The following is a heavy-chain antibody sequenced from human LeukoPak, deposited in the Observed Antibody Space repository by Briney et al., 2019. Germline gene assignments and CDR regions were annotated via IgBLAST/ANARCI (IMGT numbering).Heavy chain of an antibody. CDR2: INPSGSST. D-gene: IGHD3-22*01. V-gene: IGHV1-46*01. CDR3: ARNYYESSGYFDY. CDR1: GYSFTSHY. Sequence: ASVKVSCKASGYSFTSHYMHWVRQAPGQGLEWLGLINPSGSSTLYAQKFQGRVTMTRDMSTTTDYMELSSLRSEDTAVYYCARNYYESSGYFDYWGQGTLVTVSS. J-gene: IGHJ4*02.